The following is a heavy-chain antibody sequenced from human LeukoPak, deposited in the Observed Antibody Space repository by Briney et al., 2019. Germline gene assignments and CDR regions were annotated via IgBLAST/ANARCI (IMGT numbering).Heavy chain of an antibody. Sequence: PGGSLRLSCAASGFTFSTYAMHWVRQAPGKGLEWGAAISYDGSNKYYADSVKGRFTISRDNSKNTLYLQMGSLRAEDMAVYYCARASLPNYYDSSGCMDVWGKGTTVTVSS. D-gene: IGHD3-22*01. CDR3: ARASLPNYYDSSGCMDV. V-gene: IGHV3-30*14. CDR1: GFTFSTYA. J-gene: IGHJ6*03. CDR2: ISYDGSNK.